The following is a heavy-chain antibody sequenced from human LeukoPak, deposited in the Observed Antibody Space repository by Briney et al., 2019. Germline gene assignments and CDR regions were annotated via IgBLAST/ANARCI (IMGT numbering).Heavy chain of an antibody. CDR3: ARGLYDFWSGYYDY. D-gene: IGHD3-3*01. CDR1: GGSISSSSYY. J-gene: IGHJ4*02. CDR2: IYYSGST. V-gene: IGHV4-39*07. Sequence: SETLSLTCTVSGGSISSSSYYWGWIRQPPGKGLEWIGSIYYSGSTYYNPSLKSRVTISVDTPKNQFSLKLSSVTAADTAVYYCARGLYDFWSGYYDYWGQGTLVTVSS.